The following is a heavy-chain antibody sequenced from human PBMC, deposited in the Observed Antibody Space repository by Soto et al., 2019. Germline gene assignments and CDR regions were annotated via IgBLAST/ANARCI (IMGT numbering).Heavy chain of an antibody. CDR3: AKDEGGIFDS. Sequence: QVQLVQSGAEVKGPGASVKVSCKTSGYTFAAYYIHWVRQAPGQGLEWMGIIFPNSGGSTTSAQQFEGRVTLTRDSSISTAYLELCGLTPDDTAVYYCAKDEGGIFDSWGQGTLVTVSS. J-gene: IGHJ4*01. D-gene: IGHD3-16*01. CDR1: GYTFAAYY. V-gene: IGHV1-2*02. CDR2: IFPNSGGST.